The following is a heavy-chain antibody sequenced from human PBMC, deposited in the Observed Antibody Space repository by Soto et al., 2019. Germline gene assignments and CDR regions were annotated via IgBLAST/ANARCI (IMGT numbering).Heavy chain of an antibody. D-gene: IGHD2-8*02. V-gene: IGHV3-48*04. Sequence: GGSLRLSCAASGFTFSSYSMNWVRQAPGKGLEWVSYISSSSSTIYYADSVKGRFTISRDNAKNSLYLLMISLRAEAASVYYFARGGLEVVFEAFDYWGQGTLVTVSS. CDR1: GFTFSSYS. J-gene: IGHJ4*02. CDR2: ISSSSSTI. CDR3: ARGGLEVVFEAFDY.